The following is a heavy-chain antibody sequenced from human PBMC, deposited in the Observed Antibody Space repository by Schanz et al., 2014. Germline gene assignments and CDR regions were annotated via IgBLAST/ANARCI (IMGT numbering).Heavy chain of an antibody. V-gene: IGHV3-23*04. CDR1: GVTFSSHV. J-gene: IGHJ4*02. D-gene: IGHD3-3*02. CDR3: ATDHLPGLYYFDY. Sequence: EVQLVESGGGLVQPGGSLRLSCAASGVTFSSHVMTWVRQAPGKGLEWVSGISGSGGSTYYADSVKGRFSIPRDNSKNTLYLQMNSLRAEDTAVYYCATDHLPGLYYFDYWGKGTRVTVS. CDR2: ISGSGGST.